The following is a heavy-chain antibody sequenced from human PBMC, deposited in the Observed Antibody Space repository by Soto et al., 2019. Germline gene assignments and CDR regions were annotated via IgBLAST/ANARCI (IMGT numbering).Heavy chain of an antibody. J-gene: IGHJ5*02. D-gene: IGHD6-13*01. CDR1: GGSISSYY. V-gene: IGHV4-59*01. CDR3: AINTHFSSWSHFAP. CDR2: IYYSGST. Sequence: QVQLQESGPGLVKPSETLSLTCTVSGGSISSYYWSWIRQPPGKGLEWIGYIYYSGSTNYNPSLKSRATISLATSMTRFSRTLSSVPAADTAVSYCAINTHFSSWSHFAPWGQGTLVTVSS.